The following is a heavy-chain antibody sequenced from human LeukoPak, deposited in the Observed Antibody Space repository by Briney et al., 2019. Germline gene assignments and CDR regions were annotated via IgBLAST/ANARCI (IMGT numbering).Heavy chain of an antibody. CDR2: IKQDGSEK. D-gene: IGHD1-26*01. CDR3: ARAKWELLTDY. CDR1: GFTFSSYW. J-gene: IGHJ4*02. Sequence: GGSLRLSCAASGFTFSSYWMSWVRQAPGKGLERVANIKQDGSEKYYVASVKGRFTISRDNAKNSLYLQMNSLRAEDTAVYYCARAKWELLTDYWGQGTLVTVSS. V-gene: IGHV3-7*05.